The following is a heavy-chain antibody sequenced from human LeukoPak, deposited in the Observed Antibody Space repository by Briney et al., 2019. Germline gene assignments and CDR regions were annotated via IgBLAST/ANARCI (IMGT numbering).Heavy chain of an antibody. Sequence: GGSLRLSCVASGFKFDDYPMHWVRQAPGKGLEWVSAISWNSGSVGYADSVKGRFTISRGNAKNSLYLQMNSLRAEDTAVYYCARDRDDYVWGSYRNYMDVWGKGTTVTVSS. CDR1: GFKFDDYP. D-gene: IGHD3-16*02. CDR3: ARDRDDYVWGSYRNYMDV. V-gene: IGHV3-9*01. J-gene: IGHJ6*03. CDR2: ISWNSGSV.